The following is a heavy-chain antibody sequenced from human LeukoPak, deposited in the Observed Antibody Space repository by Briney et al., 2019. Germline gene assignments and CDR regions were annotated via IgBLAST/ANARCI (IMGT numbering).Heavy chain of an antibody. Sequence: GASVKVSCKASGYTFSNYGITWVRQAPGQGLEWMGWISAHYGNTNYAQKFQDRVTMTTDTSTNTAYMELRSLRPDDTAVYYCARGSGGGDSGLDYWGQGTLVTVSS. V-gene: IGHV1-18*01. J-gene: IGHJ4*02. D-gene: IGHD2-21*01. CDR2: ISAHYGNT. CDR1: GYTFSNYG. CDR3: ARGSGGGDSGLDY.